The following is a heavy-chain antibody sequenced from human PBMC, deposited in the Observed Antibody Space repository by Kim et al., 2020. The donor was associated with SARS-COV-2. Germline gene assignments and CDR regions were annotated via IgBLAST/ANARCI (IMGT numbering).Heavy chain of an antibody. D-gene: IGHD3-10*01. Sequence: GGSLRLSCAASGFTFSSYSMNWVRQAPGKGLEWVSSISSSSSYIYYADSVKGRFTISRDNAKNSLYLQMNSLRAEDTAVYYCASQEFGRDYYYYGMDVWGQGTTVTVSS. J-gene: IGHJ6*02. V-gene: IGHV3-21*01. CDR1: GFTFSSYS. CDR3: ASQEFGRDYYYYGMDV. CDR2: ISSSSSYI.